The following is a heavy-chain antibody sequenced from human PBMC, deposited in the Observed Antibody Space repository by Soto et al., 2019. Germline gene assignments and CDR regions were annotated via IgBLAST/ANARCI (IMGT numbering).Heavy chain of an antibody. CDR1: VFTFSGSA. D-gene: IGHD3-3*01. J-gene: IGHJ6*02. CDR2: IRSKANSYAT. Sequence: GGSLRLSCAASVFTFSGSAMHWARQASGKGLEWVGRIRSKANSYATAYAASVKGRFTISRDDSKNTAYLQMNSLKTEDTAVYYCTRHDSNYDFWSGSPPRYGMDVWGQGTTVTVSS. V-gene: IGHV3-73*01. CDR3: TRHDSNYDFWSGSPPRYGMDV.